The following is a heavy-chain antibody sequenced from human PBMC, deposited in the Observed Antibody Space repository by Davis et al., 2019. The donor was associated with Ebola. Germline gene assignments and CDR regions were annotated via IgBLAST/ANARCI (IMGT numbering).Heavy chain of an antibody. CDR3: ARDRQQLNGMDV. D-gene: IGHD6-13*01. J-gene: IGHJ6*02. V-gene: IGHV3-48*01. CDR1: GFTFSNYE. CDR2: ITSSNIPK. Sequence: GESLKISCAASGFTFSNYEMQWVRQSPGKGLEWVSYITSSNIPKTYYADSVKGRFTISRDNSKNTLYLEMSRLRAEDTAVYYCARDRQQLNGMDVWGQGTTVTVSS.